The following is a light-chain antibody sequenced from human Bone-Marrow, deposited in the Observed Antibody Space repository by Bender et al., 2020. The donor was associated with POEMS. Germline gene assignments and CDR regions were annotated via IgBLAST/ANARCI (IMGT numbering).Light chain of an antibody. CDR3: NSYTKTDTLV. Sequence: QSALTQPASVSGSPGQSITISCTGTINDIGTYNYVSWYQHHPGKVPRLLISDVSHRSSGVSDRFSASKSGNTASLTISGLQAEDEADYYCNSYTKTDTLVFGGGTKVTVL. J-gene: IGLJ2*01. CDR2: DVS. V-gene: IGLV2-14*03. CDR1: INDIGTYNY.